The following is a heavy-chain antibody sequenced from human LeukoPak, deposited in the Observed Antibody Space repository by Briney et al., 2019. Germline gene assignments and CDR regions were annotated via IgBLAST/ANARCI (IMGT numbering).Heavy chain of an antibody. V-gene: IGHV4-39*07. CDR1: GGSISSSTYY. CDR3: ARFSVRYCSSTSCYRAFDI. J-gene: IGHJ3*02. CDR2: IYYSGNT. D-gene: IGHD2-2*01. Sequence: SETLSLTCTVSGGSISSSTYYWGWIRQPPGKGLEWIRSIYYSGNTYYNPSLRSRVTISVDTSKNQFSLKLSSVTAADTAVYYCARFSVRYCSSTSCYRAFDIWGQGTMVTVSS.